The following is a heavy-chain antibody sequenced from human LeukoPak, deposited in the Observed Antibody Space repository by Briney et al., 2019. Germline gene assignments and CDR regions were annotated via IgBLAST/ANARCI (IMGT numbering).Heavy chain of an antibody. Sequence: GGSLRLSCAASGFTFDDYAMHRVRQAPGKGLEWVSGISWNSGSIGYADSVKGRFTISRDNAKNSLYLQMNSLRAEDTALYYCAKDISWEGDPPDNGAFDIWGQGTMLTVSS. CDR1: GFTFDDYA. D-gene: IGHD1-26*01. CDR3: AKDISWEGDPPDNGAFDI. J-gene: IGHJ3*02. CDR2: ISWNSGSI. V-gene: IGHV3-9*01.